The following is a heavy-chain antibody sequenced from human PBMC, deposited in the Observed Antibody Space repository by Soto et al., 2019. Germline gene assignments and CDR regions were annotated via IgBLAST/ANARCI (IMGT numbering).Heavy chain of an antibody. J-gene: IGHJ6*02. CDR1: GYTFTSHD. CDR2: MNPNTGNT. V-gene: IGHV1-8*01. CDR3: ARQWEQSGYYYGMDV. Sequence: GSVNVSCKASGYTFTSHDVNWVRQATGQGLEWMGWMNPNTGNTGYAQKFQGRVTMTGDTSISTAYMELSSLRSEDTAVYYCARQWEQSGYYYGMDVWGQGTTVTVSS. D-gene: IGHD1-26*01.